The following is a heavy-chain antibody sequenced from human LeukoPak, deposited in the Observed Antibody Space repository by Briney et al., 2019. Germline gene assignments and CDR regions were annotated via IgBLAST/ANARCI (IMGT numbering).Heavy chain of an antibody. CDR3: ARGFRIAVGRWFDP. CDR2: ISYDGSNK. J-gene: IGHJ5*02. Sequence: GGSLRLSCAASGFTFSSYAMHWVRQAPGKGLEWVAVISYDGSNKYYADSVKGRFTISRDNSKNTLYLQMNSLRAEDTAVYYCARGFRIAVGRWFDPWGQGTLVTVSS. D-gene: IGHD6-19*01. V-gene: IGHV3-30*04. CDR1: GFTFSSYA.